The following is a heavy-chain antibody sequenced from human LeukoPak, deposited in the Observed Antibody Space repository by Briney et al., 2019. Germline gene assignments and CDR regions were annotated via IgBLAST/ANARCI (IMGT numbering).Heavy chain of an antibody. Sequence: PGGSLRLSCAASGFTFADYAMHWGREAPGKGLEWVSLISWDGGSTYYADSVKGRFTISRDNSKNSLYLQMNSLRAEDTALYYCAKGGGPFYYYDSSGYGPGAFDIWGQGTMVTVSS. D-gene: IGHD3-22*01. CDR2: ISWDGGST. CDR3: AKGGGPFYYYDSSGYGPGAFDI. V-gene: IGHV3-43D*03. J-gene: IGHJ3*02. CDR1: GFTFADYA.